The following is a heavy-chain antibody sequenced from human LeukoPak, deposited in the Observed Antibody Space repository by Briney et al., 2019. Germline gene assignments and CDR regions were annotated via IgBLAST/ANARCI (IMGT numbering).Heavy chain of an antibody. Sequence: NSGGSLRLSCAGSGFTFSNAWMSWVRQVPGKGLEWVGRIKSKTDGGTTNYAAPVKGRFTISRDDAKNTLSLQMNSLKTEDTAVYYCTTEGVGYWGQGTLVTVSS. CDR1: GFTFSNAW. J-gene: IGHJ4*02. D-gene: IGHD2-15*01. CDR3: TTEGVGY. CDR2: IKSKTDGGTT. V-gene: IGHV3-15*01.